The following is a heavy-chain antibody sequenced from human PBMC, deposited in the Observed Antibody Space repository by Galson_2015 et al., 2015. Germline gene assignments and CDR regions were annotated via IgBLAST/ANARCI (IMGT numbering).Heavy chain of an antibody. CDR3: AKAALRYFGSAFDI. CDR1: GFTFSSYG. Sequence: SLRLSCAASGFTFSSYGMHWVRQAPGKGLEWVAVIWYDGSNKYYADSVKGRFTISRDNSKNTLYLQMNSLRAEDTAVYYCAKAALRYFGSAFDIWGQGTMVTVSS. D-gene: IGHD3-9*01. CDR2: IWYDGSNK. J-gene: IGHJ3*02. V-gene: IGHV3-33*06.